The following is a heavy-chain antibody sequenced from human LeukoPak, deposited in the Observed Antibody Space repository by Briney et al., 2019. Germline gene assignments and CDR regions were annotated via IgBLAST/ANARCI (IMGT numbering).Heavy chain of an antibody. V-gene: IGHV3-33*01. CDR2: MWYDGSNK. CDR1: GFTFSNYG. Sequence: PGRSLRLSCAATGFTFSNYGMHWVRQAPGKGLEWVAVMWYDGSNKYYADSVKGRFTISRDNSKDTLYLQMNSLRAEDTAVYYCARSPPNTAMVLDYWGQGTLVTVSS. D-gene: IGHD5-18*01. CDR3: ARSPPNTAMVLDY. J-gene: IGHJ4*02.